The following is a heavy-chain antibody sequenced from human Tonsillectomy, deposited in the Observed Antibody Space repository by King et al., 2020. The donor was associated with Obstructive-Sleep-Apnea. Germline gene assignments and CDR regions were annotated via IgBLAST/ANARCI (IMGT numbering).Heavy chain of an antibody. V-gene: IGHV3-53*04. J-gene: IGHJ3*02. CDR2: IYSSGGI. CDR1: GFTVSSNY. CDR3: ARGLGFCSSSRCYSGGAFDI. D-gene: IGHD2-15*01. Sequence: VQLVESGGGLVQPGGSLRLSCAASGFTVSSNYINWVRQAPGKGLEWVSVIYSSGGISYAESVKGRFTISRHNSKNTLYLQMTSLRAEDTAVYYWARGLGFCSSSRCYSGGAFDIWGQGTMVTVSS.